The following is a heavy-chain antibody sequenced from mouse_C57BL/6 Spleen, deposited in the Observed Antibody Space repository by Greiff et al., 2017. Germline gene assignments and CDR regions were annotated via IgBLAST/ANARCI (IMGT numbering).Heavy chain of an antibody. V-gene: IGHV1-26*01. CDR3: ARSDSNYVLYAMDY. CDR1: GYTFTDYY. J-gene: IGHJ4*01. D-gene: IGHD2-5*01. Sequence: VQLQQSGPELVKPGASVKISCKASGYTFTDYYMNWVKQSHGKSLEWIGDINPNNGGTSYNQKFKGKATLTVDKSSSTAYMELRSLTSEDSAVYYCARSDSNYVLYAMDYWGQGTSVTVSS. CDR2: INPNNGGT.